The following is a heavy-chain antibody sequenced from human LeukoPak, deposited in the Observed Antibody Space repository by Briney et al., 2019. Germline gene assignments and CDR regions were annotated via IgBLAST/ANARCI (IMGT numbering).Heavy chain of an antibody. CDR1: GGSFSGYY. CDR2: INHSGST. V-gene: IGHV4-34*01. D-gene: IGHD3-10*01. CDR3: ARRPLYGSGGWFDP. J-gene: IGHJ5*02. Sequence: ASETLSLTCAVYGGSFSGYYWSWIRQPPGKGLEWIGEINHSGSTNYNPSLKSRVTISVDTSKNQFSLKLSSVTAADTAVYYCARRPLYGSGGWFDPWGQGTLVTVSS.